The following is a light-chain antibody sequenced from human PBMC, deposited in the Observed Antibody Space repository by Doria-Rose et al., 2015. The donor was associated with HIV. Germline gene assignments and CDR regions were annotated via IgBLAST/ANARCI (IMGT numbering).Light chain of an antibody. CDR2: AAS. V-gene: IGKV1-NL1*01. J-gene: IGKJ4*01. CDR3: QHYYNPPAA. CDR1: QGISDS. Sequence: DIQMTQSPSSLSASVGDRVTITCRASQGISDSLAWHQQKPGKAPKLLLYAASRLDSGVPSRFSGSGSGTFYTLTISCLQPEDFATYYCQHYYNPPAAFGGGTKVDIK.